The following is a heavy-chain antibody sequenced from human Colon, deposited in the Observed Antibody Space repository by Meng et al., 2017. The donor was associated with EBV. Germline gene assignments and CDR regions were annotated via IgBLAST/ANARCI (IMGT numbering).Heavy chain of an antibody. CDR2: TSHSGST. CDR1: GGSISRSDW. J-gene: IGHJ4*02. V-gene: IGHV4-4*02. D-gene: IGHD3-22*01. CDR3: ASSDYYRSDY. Sequence: QVQLQESGPGLVKPSETLSLTCAVSGGSISRSDWWSWVRQPPGKGLEWIGETSHSGSTDYSPSIKSRVTISLDKSKNQLSLKLNSVTAAYTAVYYCASSDYYRSDYWGQGTLVTVSS.